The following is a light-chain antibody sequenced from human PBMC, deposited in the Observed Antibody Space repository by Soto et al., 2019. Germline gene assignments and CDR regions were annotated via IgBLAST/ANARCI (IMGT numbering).Light chain of an antibody. V-gene: IGKV3-15*01. CDR1: QSVSSN. Sequence: IDLTQSPHTLCVSPGERATLTNRASQSVSSNLAWYQQKPGQAPRLLIYGASTRATGIPARFSGSGSWTELTLTISSLHLQSWPSYCCHQQNNGARGFGHGTKVDIK. CDR3: HQQNNGARG. J-gene: IGKJ1*01. CDR2: GAS.